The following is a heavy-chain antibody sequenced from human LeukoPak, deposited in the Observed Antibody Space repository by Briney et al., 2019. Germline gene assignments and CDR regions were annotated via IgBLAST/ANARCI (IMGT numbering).Heavy chain of an antibody. J-gene: IGHJ6*03. V-gene: IGHV4-34*01. CDR1: GGSFSGYY. D-gene: IGHD5-24*01. CDR2: INHSGST. CDR3: ARRPLDGPYYYYMDV. Sequence: SETLSLTCAVYGGSFSGYYWSWIRQPPGKGLEWIGEINHSGSTNYNPSLKSRVTISVDTSKNQFSLKLSSVTAADTAVYYCARRPLDGPYYYYMDVWGKGTTVTVSS.